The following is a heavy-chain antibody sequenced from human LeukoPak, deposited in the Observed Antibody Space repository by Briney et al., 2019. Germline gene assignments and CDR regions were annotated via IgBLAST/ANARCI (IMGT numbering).Heavy chain of an antibody. J-gene: IGHJ4*02. D-gene: IGHD4-17*01. Sequence: GGSLRLSCAASGFTFSSFSMNWVRQAPGKGLEWISYISSSSSSTYYADSVKGRFTISRNNAKNSLYLQMNSLRAEDTAVYYCARVIGSYGDSAYWGQGTLVTVSS. V-gene: IGHV3-48*04. CDR1: GFTFSSFS. CDR3: ARVIGSYGDSAY. CDR2: ISSSSSST.